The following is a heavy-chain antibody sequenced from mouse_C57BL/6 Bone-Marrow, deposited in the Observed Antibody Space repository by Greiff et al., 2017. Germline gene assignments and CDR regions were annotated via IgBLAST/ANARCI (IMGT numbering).Heavy chain of an antibody. CDR1: GYTFTSYW. J-gene: IGHJ1*03. Sequence: VQLQQSGAELVKPGASVKMSCKASGYTFTSYWITWVKQRPGQGLEWIGDLYPGSGSTNYNEKFKSKATLTVDTSSSTAYMQLSSLTSEDSAVYYGARVLYYYGSRGYFEVWGTGTTVTVSS. V-gene: IGHV1-55*01. CDR2: LYPGSGST. CDR3: ARVLYYYGSRGYFEV. D-gene: IGHD1-1*01.